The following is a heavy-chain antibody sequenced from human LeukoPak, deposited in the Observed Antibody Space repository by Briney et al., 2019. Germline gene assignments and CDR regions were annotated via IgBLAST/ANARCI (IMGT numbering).Heavy chain of an antibody. J-gene: IGHJ4*02. Sequence: SETLSLTCTVSGGSISSSSFFWAWIRQPPGKGLEWIGTVSYSGTTYYSPSLKSRVTISVDTSKNQFTLRLTSVTAADTALYYCAKLTCSSTFCPLDYWGQGTLVTVSS. CDR3: AKLTCSSTFCPLDY. D-gene: IGHD2-2*01. V-gene: IGHV4-39*01. CDR1: GGSISSSSFF. CDR2: VSYSGTT.